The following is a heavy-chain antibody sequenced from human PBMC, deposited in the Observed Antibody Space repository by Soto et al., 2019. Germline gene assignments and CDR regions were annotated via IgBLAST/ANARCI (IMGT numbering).Heavy chain of an antibody. CDR2: MNSDGSNT. V-gene: IGHV3-74*01. D-gene: IGHD1-26*01. J-gene: IGHJ4*02. CDR1: GFTFSNYW. Sequence: EVQLVESGGALVQPGGSLRLSCAASGFTFSNYWMHWVRQAPGKGLVWISRMNSDGSNTVYADAVKGRFTISRDNAKNTLYLQMNSLTVEDTAVYYCAASKGGVGNGGTTYWGQGTLVTVSS. CDR3: AASKGGVGNGGTTY.